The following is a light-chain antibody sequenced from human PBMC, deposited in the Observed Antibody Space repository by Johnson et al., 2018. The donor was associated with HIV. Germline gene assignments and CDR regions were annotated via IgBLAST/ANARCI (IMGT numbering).Light chain of an antibody. CDR3: GTWDSSLSAYV. J-gene: IGLJ1*01. Sequence: QSVLTQPPSVSAAPGQKVTISCSGSSSNIGNNYVSWYQQLPGTAPKLLIYENNKRPSGIPDRFSGSKSGTSATRCITGLQPGDEVDYYCGTWDSSLSAYVFGTGTKVTVL. V-gene: IGLV1-51*01. CDR1: SSNIGNNY. CDR2: ENN.